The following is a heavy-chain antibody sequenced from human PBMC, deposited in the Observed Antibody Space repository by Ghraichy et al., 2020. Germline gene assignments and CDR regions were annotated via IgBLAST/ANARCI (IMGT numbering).Heavy chain of an antibody. J-gene: IGHJ5*02. V-gene: IGHV4-31*03. Sequence: SQNLSLTCTVSGGSITSGGYYWSWIRQHPGKALEWIGYVYHSGSSNYKPSLKSRITISVDTSKNQFSLKLSSVTAADTAVYYCARVSGTFYWGVNWFDPWGQGTLVTVSS. CDR3: ARVSGTFYWGVNWFDP. D-gene: IGHD1-26*01. CDR1: GGSITSGGYY. CDR2: VYHSGSS.